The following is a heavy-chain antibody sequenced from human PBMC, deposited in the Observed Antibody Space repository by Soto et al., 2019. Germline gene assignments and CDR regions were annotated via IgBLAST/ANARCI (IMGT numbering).Heavy chain of an antibody. V-gene: IGHV1-69*02. CDR2: IIPILGIA. CDR1: GGTFSSYT. Sequence: SVKVSCKASGGTFSSYTISWVRQAPGQGLEWMGRIIPILGIANYAQKFQGRVTITADKSTSTAYMELSSLRSEDTAVYYCARSPDSSGRRLVDFDYWGQGTLVTASS. D-gene: IGHD6-19*01. J-gene: IGHJ4*02. CDR3: ARSPDSSGRRLVDFDY.